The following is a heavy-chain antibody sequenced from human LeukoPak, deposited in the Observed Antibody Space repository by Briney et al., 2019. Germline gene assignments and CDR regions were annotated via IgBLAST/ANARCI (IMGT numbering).Heavy chain of an antibody. CDR1: GFTFSSYA. V-gene: IGHV3-23*01. Sequence: PGGSLRLSCAASGFTFSSYAMSWVRQAPGKGLEWVSAISGSGGSTYYADSVKGRFTISRDNSKNTLYLQMNSLRSDDTAVYYCARGRKWEPYGMDVWGQGTTVTVSS. CDR2: ISGSGGST. CDR3: ARGRKWEPYGMDV. D-gene: IGHD1-26*01. J-gene: IGHJ6*02.